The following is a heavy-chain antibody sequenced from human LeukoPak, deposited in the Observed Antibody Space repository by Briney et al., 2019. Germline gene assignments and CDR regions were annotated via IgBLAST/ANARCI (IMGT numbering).Heavy chain of an antibody. J-gene: IGHJ4*02. D-gene: IGHD5-18*01. CDR1: GFTFSSYA. Sequence: GGSLRLSCAASGFTFSSYAMSWVRQAPGKGLGWVSAISGSGAGTYYRDSVRGRFTISRDNSENTLYLQMNSLRAEDTAVYYCAKGVYNYGPFCFDSWGQGTLVAVSS. CDR2: ISGSGAGT. CDR3: AKGVYNYGPFCFDS. V-gene: IGHV3-23*01.